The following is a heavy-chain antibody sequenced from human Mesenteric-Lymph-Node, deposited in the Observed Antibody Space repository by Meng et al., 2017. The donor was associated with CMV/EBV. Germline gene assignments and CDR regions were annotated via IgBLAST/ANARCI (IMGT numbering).Heavy chain of an antibody. CDR3: AREDVRGKKFVN. V-gene: IGHV1-2*02. CDR1: GYTFTAYY. Sequence: ASVKVSCKASGYTFTAYYMHWVRQAPGRGLEWMGWINPHSGDTHYSQKFQGGVTLTRDTSISTAYMELTRLTSGDTAVYYCAREDVRGKKFVNWGQGTQVTVSS. D-gene: IGHD3-10*02. CDR2: INPHSGDT. J-gene: IGHJ4*02.